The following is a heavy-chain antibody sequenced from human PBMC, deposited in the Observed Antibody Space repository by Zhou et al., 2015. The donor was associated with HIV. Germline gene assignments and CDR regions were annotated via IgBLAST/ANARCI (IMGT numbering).Heavy chain of an antibody. J-gene: IGHJ2*01. CDR1: GGTFSTYA. V-gene: IGHV1-69*06. Sequence: QVQLVQSGAEVKKPGSSVKVSCSASGGTFSTYAVSWVRQAPGQGLEWMGAFIPILGTANYAQKFQGRVTMTADRPTSTAYMDLRSLRSDDTAIYYCARERGGATRPDWRYFDLWGRGTLVTVSS. CDR3: ARERGGATRPDWRYFDL. D-gene: IGHD1-26*01. CDR2: FIPILGTA.